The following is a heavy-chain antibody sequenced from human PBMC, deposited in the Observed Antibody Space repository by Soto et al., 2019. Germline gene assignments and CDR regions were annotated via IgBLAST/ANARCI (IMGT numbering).Heavy chain of an antibody. J-gene: IGHJ6*02. CDR1: GFSFNTSG. D-gene: IGHD2-21*02. Sequence: QVQLVESGGGVVQPGRALRLSCAASGFSFNTSGMRWVRQAPDKGLEWVAVIAFDGSQEFYGDSVRGRFTISRDNSKNTLFLQMKSLIPEDTAVYYCATKVRVTNYLYYGMDVWGQGTTVTVSS. V-gene: IGHV3-30*03. CDR2: IAFDGSQE. CDR3: ATKVRVTNYLYYGMDV.